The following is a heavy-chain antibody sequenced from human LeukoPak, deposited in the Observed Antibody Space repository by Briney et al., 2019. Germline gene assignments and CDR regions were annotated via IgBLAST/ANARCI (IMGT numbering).Heavy chain of an antibody. CDR3: TRASVFDALDI. CDR2: IYTGGST. V-gene: IGHV3-66*01. CDR1: GFAFSSYT. J-gene: IGHJ3*02. Sequence: GGSLRLSCAASGFAFSSYTMSWVRQAPGKGLEWVSVIYTGGSTYYADSVKGRFTISRDISKNTLYLQMHSLRAEDTAAYYCTRASVFDALDIWGQGTMVTVSS.